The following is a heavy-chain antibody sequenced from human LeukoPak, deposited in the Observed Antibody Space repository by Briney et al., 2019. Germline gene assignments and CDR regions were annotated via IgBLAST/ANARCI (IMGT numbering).Heavy chain of an antibody. Sequence: PGGSLRLSCAASGFIVSSNYMSWVRQAPGKGLEWVSVIYSGGATGYADSVKGRFTISRDNSKNTLYLQMNSLRAEDTAAYYCAREGGDSMAQGAIVDWGQGTLVTVSS. CDR2: IYSGGAT. J-gene: IGHJ4*02. CDR1: GFIVSSNY. D-gene: IGHD3-10*01. V-gene: IGHV3-53*01. CDR3: AREGGDSMAQGAIVD.